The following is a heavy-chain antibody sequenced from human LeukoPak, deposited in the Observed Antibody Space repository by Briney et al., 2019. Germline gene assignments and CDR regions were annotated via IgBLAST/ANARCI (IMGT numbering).Heavy chain of an antibody. J-gene: IGHJ4*02. CDR1: GYTFTGYY. D-gene: IGHD3-3*01. Sequence: ASVKVSCKASGYTFTGYYMYWARQATGQGLEWMGWMNPNSGNTGYAQKFQGRVTMTRNTSISTAYMELSSLRSEDTAVYYCARIIHYDFWSGYSRYYFDYWGQGTLVTVSS. V-gene: IGHV1-8*02. CDR3: ARIIHYDFWSGYSRYYFDY. CDR2: MNPNSGNT.